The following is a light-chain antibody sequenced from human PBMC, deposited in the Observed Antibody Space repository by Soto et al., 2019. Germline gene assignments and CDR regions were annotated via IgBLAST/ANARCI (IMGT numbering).Light chain of an antibody. CDR1: QSVSSI. Sequence: EIVMTQSPATLSVSPGERATLSCRASQSVSSILAWYQQNPGQAPRLLIYGASTRATGIPARFSGSGSGTEFTLTISSLQSEDFAVYYCQHYNNWPLTFGQGTKLEIK. CDR3: QHYNNWPLT. J-gene: IGKJ2*01. V-gene: IGKV3-15*01. CDR2: GAS.